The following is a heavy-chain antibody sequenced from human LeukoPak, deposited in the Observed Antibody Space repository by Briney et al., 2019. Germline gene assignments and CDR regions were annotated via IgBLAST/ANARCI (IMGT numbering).Heavy chain of an antibody. D-gene: IGHD3-3*01. Sequence: GASVKVSCKASGYTFTSYYMHWVRQAPGQGLEWMGIINPSGGSTSYARKFQGRVTMTRDTSTSTVYMELSSLRSEDTAVYYCARDFWSGSTAYYFDYWGQGTLVTVSS. CDR2: INPSGGST. V-gene: IGHV1-46*03. CDR3: ARDFWSGSTAYYFDY. J-gene: IGHJ4*02. CDR1: GYTFTSYY.